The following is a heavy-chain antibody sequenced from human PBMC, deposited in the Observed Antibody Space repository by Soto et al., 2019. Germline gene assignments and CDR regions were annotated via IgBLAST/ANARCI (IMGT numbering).Heavy chain of an antibody. V-gene: IGHV3-33*01. D-gene: IGHD5-18*01. J-gene: IGHJ3*02. Sequence: QVQLVESGGGVVQPGRSLRLSCAASGFTFSSYGMHWVRQAPGKGLEWVAVIWYDGSNKYYADSVKGRFTISRDNSKNTLYLQMNSLRAEDTAVYYCARAGEYSYGPHDAFDIWGQGTMVTVSS. CDR2: IWYDGSNK. CDR1: GFTFSSYG. CDR3: ARAGEYSYGPHDAFDI.